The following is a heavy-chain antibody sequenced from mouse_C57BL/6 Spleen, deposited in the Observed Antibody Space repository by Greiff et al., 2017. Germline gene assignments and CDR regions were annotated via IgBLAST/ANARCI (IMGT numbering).Heavy chain of an antibody. Sequence: VQLQQSGAELARPGASVKMSCKASGYTFTSYTMHWVKQRPGQGLEWIGYINPSSGYTKYNQKFKDKATLTADKSSSTAYMQLSSLTSEDSAVYYCARSRLNYDYDGFAYWGQGTLVTVAA. CDR3: ARSRLNYDYDGFAY. CDR1: GYTFTSYT. V-gene: IGHV1-4*01. CDR2: INPSSGYT. D-gene: IGHD2-4*01. J-gene: IGHJ3*01.